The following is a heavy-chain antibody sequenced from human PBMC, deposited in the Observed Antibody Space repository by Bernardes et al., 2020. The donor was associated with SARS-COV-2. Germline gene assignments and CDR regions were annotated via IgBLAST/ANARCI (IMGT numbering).Heavy chain of an antibody. CDR3: ARESPASNLRSLDY. CDR2: VNSDGIVT. V-gene: IGHV3-74*03. J-gene: IGHJ4*02. D-gene: IGHD6-19*01. CDR1: GFTFSSHW. Sequence: GSLRLSCAASGFTFSSHWMHWVRQVPGKGLVWVSRVNSDGIVTTYADSVKGRFTISRDNAKNTVYLQMNSLRDEDSADYFCARESPASNLRSLDYWGQGTLVTVSS.